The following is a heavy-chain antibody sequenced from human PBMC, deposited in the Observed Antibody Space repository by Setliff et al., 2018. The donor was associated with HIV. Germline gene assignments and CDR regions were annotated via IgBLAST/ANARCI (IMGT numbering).Heavy chain of an antibody. J-gene: IGHJ5*01. CDR3: ARHFGYNPGWFDS. V-gene: IGHV5-10-1*01. Sequence: PGESLKISCKGSGFSFTSYWISWVRQMPGKGLEWMGRIDPADSYTHYSPSFQGHITISIDKSISSASLHWSSLRTSDTAIYYCARHFGYNPGWFDSWGQGTLVTRLL. CDR2: IDPADSYT. D-gene: IGHD3-10*01. CDR1: GFSFTSYW.